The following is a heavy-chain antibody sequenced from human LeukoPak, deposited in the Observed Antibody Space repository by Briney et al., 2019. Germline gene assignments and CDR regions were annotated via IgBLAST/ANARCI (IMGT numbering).Heavy chain of an antibody. V-gene: IGHV1-8*02. CDR2: MNPNTGYT. CDR1: GGTFNSYA. D-gene: IGHD2-15*01. CDR3: ARSSAWAHFDN. J-gene: IGHJ4*02. Sequence: ASVKVSCKASGGTFNSYAISWVRQATGQGLEWMGWMNPNTGYTGYAHQFQGRITMTRNTAISTAYMDLSSLNSQDTAVYYCARSSAWAHFDNWGQGTLVSVSS.